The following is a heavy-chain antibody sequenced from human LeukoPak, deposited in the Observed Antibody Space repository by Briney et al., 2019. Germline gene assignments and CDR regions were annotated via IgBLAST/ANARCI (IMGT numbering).Heavy chain of an antibody. CDR3: ATEVREGYSSSWWVEYFQH. Sequence: ASVKVSCKVSGYTLTELSMHWVRQAPGKGLEWMGGFDPEDGETIYAQKFQGRVTMTEDTSTDTAYMELSSLRSEDTAVYYCATEVREGYSSSWWVEYFQHWGQGTLVTVSS. J-gene: IGHJ1*01. D-gene: IGHD6-13*01. V-gene: IGHV1-24*01. CDR2: FDPEDGET. CDR1: GYTLTELS.